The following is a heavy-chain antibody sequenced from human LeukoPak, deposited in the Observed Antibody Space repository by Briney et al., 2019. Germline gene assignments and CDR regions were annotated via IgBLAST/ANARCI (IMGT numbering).Heavy chain of an antibody. V-gene: IGHV4-34*01. CDR2: INHSGST. D-gene: IGHD2-2*01. CDR3: ASRYLVVPAAMAPQYFQH. Sequence: SETLSLTCAVYGGSFSGYYWSWIRQPPGKGLEWIGEINHSGSTNYNPSLKSRVTISVDTSKNQFSLKLSSVTAADTAVYYCASRYLVVPAAMAPQYFQHWGQGTLVTVSS. CDR1: GGSFSGYY. J-gene: IGHJ1*01.